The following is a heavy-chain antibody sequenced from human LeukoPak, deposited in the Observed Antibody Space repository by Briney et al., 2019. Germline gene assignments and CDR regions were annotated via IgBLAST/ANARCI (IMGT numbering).Heavy chain of an antibody. CDR1: GGSISSGGYY. CDR3: ARSPYCTGGSCYMLY. D-gene: IGHD2-15*01. V-gene: IGHV4-31*03. J-gene: IGHJ4*02. Sequence: SQTLSLTCTVSGGSISSGGYYWSWIRQYPGKGLEWIGYIYYGGSTYYTPSLKSRVTISVDTSENQFSLNLSSVTAADTAVYYCARSPYCTGGSCYMLYWGQGTLVTVSS. CDR2: IYYGGST.